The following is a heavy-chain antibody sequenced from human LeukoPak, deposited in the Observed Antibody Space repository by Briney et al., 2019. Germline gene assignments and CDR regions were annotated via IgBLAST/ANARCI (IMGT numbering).Heavy chain of an antibody. CDR3: AREYHLYAFDI. CDR1: GFTVSSNY. J-gene: IGHJ3*02. D-gene: IGHD2-2*01. Sequence: GGSLRLSCAASGFTVSSNYMTWVRQAAGKGLEWVSIINSGGSTYYADSVKGRFTISRDNSKNTLYLQMNSLRAEDTAVYYCAREYHLYAFDIWGHGTMVTVSS. CDR2: INSGGST. V-gene: IGHV3-66*01.